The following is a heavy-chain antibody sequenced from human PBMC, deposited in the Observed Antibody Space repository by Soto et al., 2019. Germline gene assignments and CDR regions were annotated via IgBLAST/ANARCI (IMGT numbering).Heavy chain of an antibody. CDR1: GGSFSGYY. Sequence: QVQLQQWGAGLLKPSETLSLTCAVYGGSFSGYYWSWIRQPPGKGLEWIGEINHSGSTHYNPSLKSRVPISVDTSKTQFSLKLSSVTAADTAVYYCVAAAGIQHWGQGTLVTVSS. J-gene: IGHJ1*01. V-gene: IGHV4-34*01. D-gene: IGHD6-13*01. CDR2: INHSGST. CDR3: VAAAGIQH.